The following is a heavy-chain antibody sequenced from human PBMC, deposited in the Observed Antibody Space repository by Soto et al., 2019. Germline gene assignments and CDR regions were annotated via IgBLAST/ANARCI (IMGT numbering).Heavy chain of an antibody. CDR2: ISNRGSDT. CDR3: AKDTYSSSWYF. CDR1: GFTFINYA. J-gene: IGHJ4*02. V-gene: IGHV3-23*01. D-gene: IGHD6-13*01. Sequence: PGGSLRLSCAGYGFTFINYAMTWVRQAPGKGLEWVSSISNRGSDTYYVDSVKGRFTISRDNSKNTLYLQMNSPRAEDTAVYYCAKDTYSSSWYFWGQGTLVTVSS.